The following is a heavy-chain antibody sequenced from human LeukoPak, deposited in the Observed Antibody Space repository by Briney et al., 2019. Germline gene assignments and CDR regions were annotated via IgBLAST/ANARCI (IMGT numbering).Heavy chain of an antibody. J-gene: IGHJ4*02. CDR1: GYTFTSYD. CDR3: ARILVATIRPIDY. D-gene: IGHD5-12*01. V-gene: IGHV1-2*02. CDR2: INPNSGGT. Sequence: RASVKVSCKASGYTFTSYDINWVRQATGQGLEWMGWINPNSGGTNYAQKFQGRVTMTRDTSISTAYMELSRLRSDDTAVYYCARILVATIRPIDYWGQGTLVTVSS.